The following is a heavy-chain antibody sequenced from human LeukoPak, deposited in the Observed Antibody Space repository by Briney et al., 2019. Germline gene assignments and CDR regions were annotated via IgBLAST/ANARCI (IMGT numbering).Heavy chain of an antibody. V-gene: IGHV3-11*04. J-gene: IGHJ4*02. D-gene: IGHD6-19*01. Sequence: GGSLRLSCAASGFTFSDYYMSWIRQAPGKGLEWVSYISSSGSTIYYADTAKGRFTISRDNAKNSLYLQMNSLRAEDTAVYYCARSGQWLVRTGFDYWGQGTLVTVSS. CDR1: GFTFSDYY. CDR3: ARSGQWLVRTGFDY. CDR2: ISSSGSTI.